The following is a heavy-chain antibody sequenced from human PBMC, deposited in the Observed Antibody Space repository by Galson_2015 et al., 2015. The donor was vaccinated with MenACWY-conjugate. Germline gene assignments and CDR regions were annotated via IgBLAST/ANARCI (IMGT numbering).Heavy chain of an antibody. CDR1: GYTFTSYG. Sequence: SVKVSCKASGYTFTSYGISWVRQAPGQGLEWMGWISAYNGNTNYAQKLQGRVTMTTDTSTSTAYVELRSLRSDDTAVYYCARVQSIVGAIYYWGQGTLVTVSS. CDR2: ISAYNGNT. CDR3: ARVQSIVGAIYY. D-gene: IGHD1-26*01. J-gene: IGHJ4*02. V-gene: IGHV1-18*04.